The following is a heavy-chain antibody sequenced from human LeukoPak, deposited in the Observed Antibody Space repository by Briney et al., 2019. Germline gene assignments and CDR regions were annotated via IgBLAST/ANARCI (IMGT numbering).Heavy chain of an antibody. Sequence: GASLRLSCAASGFAFSSYAMSWVRQAPGKGLEWVSAISGSGGSTYYADSVKGRFTISRDNSKNTLYLQMNSLRAEDTAVYYCAKLLTTVTTPYFDYWGQGTLVTVSS. V-gene: IGHV3-23*01. CDR1: GFAFSSYA. CDR2: ISGSGGST. D-gene: IGHD4-17*01. J-gene: IGHJ4*02. CDR3: AKLLTTVTTPYFDY.